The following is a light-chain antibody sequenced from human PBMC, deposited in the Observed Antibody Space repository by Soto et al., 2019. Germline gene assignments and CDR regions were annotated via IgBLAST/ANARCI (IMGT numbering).Light chain of an antibody. J-gene: IGKJ2*01. CDR1: QSISSN. CDR2: AAS. Sequence: DIQMTQSASSLSASVGDRVTITCRASQSISSNLIWHQQKPGKAPKVLIYAASSLQSGVPSRFSGSGSGTDFTLTISSLQPEDFATYYCQQSYSIPYTFGQGTKLEIK. CDR3: QQSYSIPYT. V-gene: IGKV1-39*01.